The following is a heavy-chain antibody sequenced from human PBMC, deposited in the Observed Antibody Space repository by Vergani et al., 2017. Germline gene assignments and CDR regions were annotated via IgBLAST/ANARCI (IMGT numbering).Heavy chain of an antibody. J-gene: IGHJ6*03. V-gene: IGHV3-21*01. D-gene: IGHD4-11*01. CDR3: ARERGTYSNYLPNYYYYYYMDV. CDR2: ISSSSSYI. Sequence: EVQLVESGGGLVKPGGSLRLSCAASGFTFSSYSMNWVRQAPGKGLEWVSSISSSSSYIYYADSVNGRFTISRDNAKNSLYLQMNSLRSEDTAVYYCARERGTYSNYLPNYYYYYYMDVWGKGTTVTVSS. CDR1: GFTFSSYS.